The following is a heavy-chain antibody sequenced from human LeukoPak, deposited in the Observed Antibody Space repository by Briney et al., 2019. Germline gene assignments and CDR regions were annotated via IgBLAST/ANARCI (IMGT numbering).Heavy chain of an antibody. V-gene: IGHV3-23*01. J-gene: IGHJ4*02. CDR1: RFTFSNQD. CDR3: ARGTREPFY. Sequence: GGSLRVSCTASRFTFSNQDMSWVRQAPGTGLEWVSSITGGGGGSTYYAASVNGRFTISRDNSHNTLLLQMNSLRDKDTAIYYCARGTREPFYWGQGTLVTVSS. CDR2: ITGGGGGST. D-gene: IGHD1-26*01.